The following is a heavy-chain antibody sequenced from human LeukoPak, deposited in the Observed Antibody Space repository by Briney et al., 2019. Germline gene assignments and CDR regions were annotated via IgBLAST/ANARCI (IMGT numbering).Heavy chain of an antibody. CDR3: ARGMYSSSWYYGSFDL. V-gene: IGHV3-53*01. Sequence: GGSLRLSCAASGFTISNNYMTWVRQAPGKGLEWVSTIYNSGIKSYADSVKGRFTISRDNSKNTLFLEMISLRAEDTAVYYCARGMYSSSWYYGSFDLWGRGTLVTISS. D-gene: IGHD6-13*01. J-gene: IGHJ2*01. CDR1: GFTISNNY. CDR2: IYNSGIK.